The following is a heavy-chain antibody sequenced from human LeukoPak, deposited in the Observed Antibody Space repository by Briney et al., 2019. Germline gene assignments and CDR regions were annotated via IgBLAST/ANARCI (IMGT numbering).Heavy chain of an antibody. Sequence: ASVKVSCKASGYTFTGYYMHWVRQAPGQGLEWMGWINPNSGGTNYAQKFQGRVTMTRDTSISTAYMELSRLRSDDTAVYYCARDTGADIVVVVAATFGSWFDPWGQGTLVTVSS. J-gene: IGHJ5*02. D-gene: IGHD2-15*01. CDR2: INPNSGGT. V-gene: IGHV1-2*02. CDR1: GYTFTGYY. CDR3: ARDTGADIVVVVAATFGSWFDP.